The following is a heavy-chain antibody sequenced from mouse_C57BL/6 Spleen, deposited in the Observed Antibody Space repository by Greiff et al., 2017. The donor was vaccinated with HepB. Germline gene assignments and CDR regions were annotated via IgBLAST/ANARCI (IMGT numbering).Heavy chain of an antibody. CDR3: ARRRYVDAMDY. V-gene: IGHV1-18*01. CDR1: GYTFTDYN. J-gene: IGHJ4*01. Sequence: EVQLVESGPELVKPGASVKIPCKASGYTFTDYNMDWVKQSHGKSLEWIGDINPNNGGTIYNQKFKGKATLTVDKSSSTAYMELRSLTSEDTAVYYCARRRYVDAMDYWGQGTSVTVSS. D-gene: IGHD1-1*01. CDR2: INPNNGGT.